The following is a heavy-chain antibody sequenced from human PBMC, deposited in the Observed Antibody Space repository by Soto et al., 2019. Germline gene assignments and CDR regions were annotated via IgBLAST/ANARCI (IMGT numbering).Heavy chain of an antibody. V-gene: IGHV3-15*07. CDR1: GFSFNNAW. Sequence: GGSLRLSCAASGFSFNNAWMNWVRQAPGKGLEWVGRIKSKTDCGATAYAAPVKGRFTLSRDDSKTTLFLQMNTLKTEDTGVYYFPNRGGVGWTGGFDSWGKGPRVTSSP. CDR3: PNRGGVGWTGGFDS. CDR2: IKSKTDCGAT. D-gene: IGHD7-27*01. J-gene: IGHJ5*01.